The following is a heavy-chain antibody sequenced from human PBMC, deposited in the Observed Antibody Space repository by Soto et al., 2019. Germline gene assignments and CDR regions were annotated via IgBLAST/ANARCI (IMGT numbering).Heavy chain of an antibody. CDR1: GFTVSSNY. CDR3: ARQPPSYYDILTGFYYYYGMDV. Sequence: GGSLRLSCAASGFTVSSNYMSWVRQAPGKGLEWVSVIYSGGSTYYADSVKGRFTISRDNSKNTLYLQMNSLRAEDTAVYYCARQPPSYYDILTGFYYYYGMDVWGQGTTVTVSS. D-gene: IGHD3-9*01. CDR2: IYSGGST. J-gene: IGHJ6*02. V-gene: IGHV3-53*01.